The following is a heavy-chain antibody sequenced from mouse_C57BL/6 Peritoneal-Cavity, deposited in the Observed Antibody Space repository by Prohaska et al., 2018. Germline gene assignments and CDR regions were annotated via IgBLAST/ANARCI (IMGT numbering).Heavy chain of an antibody. V-gene: IGHV1-72*01. CDR3: ARGGEGWFGDFQLAY. CDR1: GYTFTSYW. CDR2: IDPNSGGT. J-gene: IGHJ3*01. D-gene: IGHD2-3*01. Sequence: QVQLQQPGAELVKPGASVKLSCKASGYTFTSYWMHWVKQRPGRGLEWIGRIDPNSGGTKYNEKFKSKATLTVDKPASTAYMQLSSLTSEDSAVYYCARGGEGWFGDFQLAYWGQGTLVTVSA.